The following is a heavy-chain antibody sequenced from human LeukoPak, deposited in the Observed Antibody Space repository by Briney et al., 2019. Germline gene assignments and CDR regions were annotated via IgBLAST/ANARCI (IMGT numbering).Heavy chain of an antibody. CDR1: GFTFSSYS. Sequence: GRSLRLSCAASGFTFSSYSMNWVRQAPGKGLEWVSYIRISSSTIYYADSVKGRFTISRDNAKNSLYLQMNSLRAEDTAVYYCARAHRDFVSDYWGQGTLVTVSS. CDR3: ARAHRDFVSDY. J-gene: IGHJ4*02. D-gene: IGHD5/OR15-5a*01. CDR2: IRISSSTI. V-gene: IGHV3-48*01.